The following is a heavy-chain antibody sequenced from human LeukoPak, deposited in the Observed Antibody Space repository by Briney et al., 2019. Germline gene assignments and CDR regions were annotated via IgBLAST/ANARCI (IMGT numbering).Heavy chain of an antibody. D-gene: IGHD4-17*01. V-gene: IGHV4-4*02. J-gene: IGHJ4*02. Sequence: SGTLSLTCAVSGGSISSSNWWSWVRQPPGKGLEWIGEIYHSGSTNYNPSLKSRVTISVDKSKNQFSLKLSSVTAADTAVYYCARLSPSPGYGDTGGYWGQGTLVTVSS. CDR2: IYHSGST. CDR3: ARLSPSPGYGDTGGY. CDR1: GGSISSSNW.